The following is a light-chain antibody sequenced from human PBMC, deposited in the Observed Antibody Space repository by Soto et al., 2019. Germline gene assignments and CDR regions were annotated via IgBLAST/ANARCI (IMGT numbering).Light chain of an antibody. V-gene: IGKV1-39*01. CDR3: QHSYSTPWT. J-gene: IGKJ1*01. CDR1: QSVSIY. CDR2: AAS. Sequence: DIQMTQSPSSLSASVGDSVTITCRASQSVSIYLNWYQQKPGKAPKLLIFAASTLQSGVPSRFSGGGSVTDFTLTISSLQPEDFATYYCQHSYSTPWTFGQGTKVEVK.